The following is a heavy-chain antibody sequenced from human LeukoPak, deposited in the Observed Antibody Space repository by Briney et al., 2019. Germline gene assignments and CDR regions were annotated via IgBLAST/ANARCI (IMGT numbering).Heavy chain of an antibody. D-gene: IGHD3-16*01. V-gene: IGHV3-72*01. CDR3: SRDGGEGGNSAFDI. CDR1: GFTFSDYI. Sequence: GGALRLSCAASGFTFSDYIMAWVRQAPGKGLEWVGRIRRGANSYTTEYAASAKGRFTISRDDSKNSLYLHMNSLKTEDTAVYHCSRDGGEGGNSAFDIWGQGTMVTVSS. CDR2: IRRGANSYTT. J-gene: IGHJ3*02.